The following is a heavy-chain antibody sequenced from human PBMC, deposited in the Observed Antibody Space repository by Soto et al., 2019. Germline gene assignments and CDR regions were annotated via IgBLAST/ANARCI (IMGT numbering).Heavy chain of an antibody. CDR1: GYTLTELS. Sequence: ASVKVSCKVSGYTLTELSMHWVRQAPGKGLEWMGGFDPEDGETIYAQKFQGRVTMTEDTSTDTAYMELSSLRSEDTAVYYCARGIKSGDYSRWFDPWGPGTLVTVSS. J-gene: IGHJ5*02. D-gene: IGHD4-17*01. CDR2: FDPEDGET. V-gene: IGHV1-24*01. CDR3: ARGIKSGDYSRWFDP.